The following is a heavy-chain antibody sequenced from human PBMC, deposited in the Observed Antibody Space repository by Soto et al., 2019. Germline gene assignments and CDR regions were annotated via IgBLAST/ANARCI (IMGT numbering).Heavy chain of an antibody. J-gene: IGHJ4*02. CDR3: AKDRHYDILTGYSYYFDY. V-gene: IGHV1-58*01. D-gene: IGHD3-9*01. CDR2: IVVGSGNT. CDR1: GFTFTSSA. Sequence: SVKVSCKASGFTFTSSAVQWVRQARGQRLEWIGWIVVGSGNTNYAQKFQERVTITRDMSTSTAYMELSSLRSEDTAVYYCAKDRHYDILTGYSYYFDYWGQGTLVTVSS.